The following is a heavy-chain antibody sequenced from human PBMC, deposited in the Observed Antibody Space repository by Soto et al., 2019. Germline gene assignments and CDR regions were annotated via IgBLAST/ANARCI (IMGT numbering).Heavy chain of an antibody. CDR3: ARVHTVTTYFDV. CDR2: MNPASGNT. CDR1: GYPFTYYD. V-gene: IGHV1-8*01. D-gene: IGHD4-17*01. J-gene: IGHJ2*01. Sequence: QVQLVQSGAEVKKPGASVRVSCQASGYPFTYYDINWVRPAPGQGLEGMGWMNPASGNTGSAQRFHGRLTMTRNTSITPAYLDLSRLTSADGATYYCARVHTVTTYFDVWGRGTPVTVSS.